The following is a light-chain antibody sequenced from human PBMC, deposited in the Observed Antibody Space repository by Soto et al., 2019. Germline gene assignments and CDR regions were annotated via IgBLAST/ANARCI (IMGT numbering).Light chain of an antibody. CDR2: GAS. CDR3: QQSYRHPRT. V-gene: IGKV1-39*01. Sequence: DTQMTQSPPSLSASVGDRVTISCRASQNISNFLNWYQQKSGKAPEVLIYGASNLQGGVPSRFSGSGSGTDFTLTISSLQPEDFATYYSQQSYRHPRTFGQGTKLEIK. CDR1: QNISNF. J-gene: IGKJ2*01.